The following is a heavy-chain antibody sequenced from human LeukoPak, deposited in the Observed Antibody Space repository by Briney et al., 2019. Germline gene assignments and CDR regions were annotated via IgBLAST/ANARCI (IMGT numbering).Heavy chain of an antibody. CDR3: AREWTYSLDY. V-gene: IGHV1-46*01. Sequence: ASVKVSCKASGYTFTSYYMHWVRQAPGQGLEWMGIINPSGGSTSYAQKLQGRVIMTTDTSTSTAYMELRSLRSDDTAVYYCAREWTYSLDYWGQGTLVTVSS. J-gene: IGHJ4*02. CDR1: GYTFTSYY. CDR2: INPSGGST. D-gene: IGHD2-15*01.